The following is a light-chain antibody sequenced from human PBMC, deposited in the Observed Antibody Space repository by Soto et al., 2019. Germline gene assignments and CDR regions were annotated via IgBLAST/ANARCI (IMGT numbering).Light chain of an antibody. V-gene: IGLV1-40*01. CDR1: SSNIGACYD. Sequence: QSVLTQPASVSGAPGQTVTISCTGSSSNIGACYDVHWYQQLPGTAPKLLIYGNTNRPSGVPDRFSGSKSGTSASLAITGLQAEDDADYCCQSYDSSLSGSYVFRIGTKVTVL. J-gene: IGLJ1*01. CDR2: GNT. CDR3: QSYDSSLSGSYV.